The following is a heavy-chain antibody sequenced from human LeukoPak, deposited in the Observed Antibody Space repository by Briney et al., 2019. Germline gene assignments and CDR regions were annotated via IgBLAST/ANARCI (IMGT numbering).Heavy chain of an antibody. CDR3: ASTHCASPSCYSYYYSGLDV. CDR2: IYNTGSA. J-gene: IGHJ6*02. D-gene: IGHD2-2*01. V-gene: IGHV4-31*11. CDR1: GGSISSGTHY. Sequence: PSQTLSLTCAVSGGSISSGTHYWNWIRQHPGQGLEWLGHIYNTGSAYYNPSLMSRVSISIDTSENQSSLKLSSVTAADTAVYYCASTHCASPSCYSYYYSGLDVWGQGTTVIVSS.